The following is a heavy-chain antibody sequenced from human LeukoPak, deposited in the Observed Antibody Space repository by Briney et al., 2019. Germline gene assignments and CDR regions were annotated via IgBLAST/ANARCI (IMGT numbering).Heavy chain of an antibody. Sequence: ASVKVSCKTSGYTFTGYYMHWVRQVPGQGLEWMGWINPDSGVTKYAQKFQGRVTMTRDTSISTGYMELSRLKSDDTAVYYCATSHQLRLYYFEHWGQGTLVTVSS. CDR3: ATSHQLRLYYFEH. V-gene: IGHV1-2*02. D-gene: IGHD2-21*02. CDR1: GYTFTGYY. J-gene: IGHJ4*02. CDR2: INPDSGVT.